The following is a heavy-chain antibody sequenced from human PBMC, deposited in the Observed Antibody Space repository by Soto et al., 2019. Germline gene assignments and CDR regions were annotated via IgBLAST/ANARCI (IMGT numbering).Heavy chain of an antibody. V-gene: IGHV1-18*01. J-gene: IGHJ5*02. CDR1: GNTFTSNG. CDR3: ARSHSSSWRNWFDP. CDR2: ISANNGAT. Sequence: ASVKVSCKASGNTFTSNGFSWVRQAPGQELEWMGWISANNGATNYAQKFQDRVIMTTDTSTSTAYMELRSLRSDDTAVYYCARSHSSSWRNWFDPWGQGTLVTVSS. D-gene: IGHD6-13*01.